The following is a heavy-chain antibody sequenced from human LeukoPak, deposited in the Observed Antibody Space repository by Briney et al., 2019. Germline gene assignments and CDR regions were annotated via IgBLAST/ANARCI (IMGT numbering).Heavy chain of an antibody. V-gene: IGHV4-59*08. CDR2: LSYSGTT. J-gene: IGHJ5*02. CDR1: GDSISGSY. Sequence: SETLSLTCAVSGDSISGSYWSWIRQPPGKGLEWIGFLSYSGTTSYNPSLKSRLTISGDTSRNQFSLKLDSVTAADTAVYYCARRVRGTVLMVYAIEGVGDWFDPWGQGTLVTVSS. D-gene: IGHD2-8*01. CDR3: ARRVRGTVLMVYAIEGVGDWFDP.